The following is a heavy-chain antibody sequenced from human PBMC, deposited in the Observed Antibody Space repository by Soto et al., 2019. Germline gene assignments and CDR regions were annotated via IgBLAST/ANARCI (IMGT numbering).Heavy chain of an antibody. Sequence: EVQLVESGGGLVKPGGSLRLSCAASGFTFSSYSMNWVRQAPGKGLEWVSSISSSSSYIYYADSVKGRFTISRDNAKNSLYLQMNSLRAEDTAVYYCARGPPWDGDYPEEWFDYWGQGTLVTVSS. CDR1: GFTFSSYS. CDR3: ARGPPWDGDYPEEWFDY. J-gene: IGHJ4*02. D-gene: IGHD4-17*01. V-gene: IGHV3-21*01. CDR2: ISSSSSYI.